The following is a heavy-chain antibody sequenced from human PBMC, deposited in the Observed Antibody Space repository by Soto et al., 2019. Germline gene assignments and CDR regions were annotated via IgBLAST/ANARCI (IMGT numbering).Heavy chain of an antibody. CDR2: IIPIPGTA. CDR1: GGTFGSYA. Sequence: QVQLVQSGAEVKKPGSSVKVSCKASGGTFGSYAISWVRQAPGQGLEWMGGIIPIPGTANYAQKFQGRVTIAADESTSTAYMKQSSMRSEDLAVYYVTISQGSSTSLEIYYLYYYGMDVWRQGATVNVSS. CDR3: TISQGSSTSLEIYYLYYYGMDV. V-gene: IGHV1-69*01. J-gene: IGHJ6*01. D-gene: IGHD2-2*01.